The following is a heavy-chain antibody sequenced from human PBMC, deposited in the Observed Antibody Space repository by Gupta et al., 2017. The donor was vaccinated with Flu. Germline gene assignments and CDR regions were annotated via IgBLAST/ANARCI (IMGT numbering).Heavy chain of an antibody. Sequence: PGKGLEWSGSIYSSGITYYNPSLKSRVTISVDTSKNQFSLKLSSVTAADTAVYYCARQLGGDIVVVPAAIGKPSFSYFDLWGRGTLVTVSS. CDR2: IYSSGIT. D-gene: IGHD2-2*02. CDR3: ARQLGGDIVVVPAAIGKPSFSYFDL. J-gene: IGHJ2*01. V-gene: IGHV4-39*01.